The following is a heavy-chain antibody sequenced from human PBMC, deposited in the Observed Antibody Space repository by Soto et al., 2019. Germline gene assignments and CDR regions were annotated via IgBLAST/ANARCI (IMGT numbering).Heavy chain of an antibody. V-gene: IGHV4-31*03. D-gene: IGHD6-13*01. J-gene: IGHJ5*02. CDR1: GCSISSGGYY. CDR2: IYYSGST. Sequence: PSDTLSLTCTVSGCSISSGGYYWSWIRQHPGKGLEWIGYIYYSGSTYYNPSLKSRVTISVDTSKNQFSLKLSSVTAADTAVYYCARVFSDSSSFFDPWGQGTLVTVSS. CDR3: ARVFSDSSSFFDP.